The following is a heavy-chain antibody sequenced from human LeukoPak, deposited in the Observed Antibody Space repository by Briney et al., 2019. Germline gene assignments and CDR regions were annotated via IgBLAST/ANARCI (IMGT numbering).Heavy chain of an antibody. CDR2: MNPNSGNT. D-gene: IGHD6-13*01. Sequence: ASVKVSCKASGYTFTSYDINWVRNATGQGLEWTGWMNPNSGNTGYAQKFPGRVTMTRNTSISTAYMELSSLRAEDTAVYDCARAIRQQLVRRYYYYYYMDVWGKGTTVTVSS. CDR1: GYTFTSYD. V-gene: IGHV1-8*01. J-gene: IGHJ6*03. CDR3: ARAIRQQLVRRYYYYYYMDV.